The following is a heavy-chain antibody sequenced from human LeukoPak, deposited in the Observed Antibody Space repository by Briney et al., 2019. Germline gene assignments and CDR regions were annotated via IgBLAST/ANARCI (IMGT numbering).Heavy chain of an antibody. Sequence: GGSLRLSCAAPGFTFSNAWMSWVRQAPGKGLEWVGRIKSKTDGGTTDYAAPVKGRFTISRDDSKNTLYLQMNSLKTEDTAVYYCTTDPTGLPWDYWGQGTLVTVSS. J-gene: IGHJ4*02. V-gene: IGHV3-15*01. CDR3: TTDPTGLPWDY. CDR1: GFTFSNAW. CDR2: IKSKTDGGTT. D-gene: IGHD3-9*01.